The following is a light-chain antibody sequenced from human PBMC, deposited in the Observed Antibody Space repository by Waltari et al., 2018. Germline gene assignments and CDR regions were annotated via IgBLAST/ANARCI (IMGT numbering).Light chain of an antibody. V-gene: IGLV2-14*01. CDR3: CSYTTSRTLV. CDR1: SSDVGYYNY. CDR2: EVT. Sequence: QSALTQPASVSGSPGQSITISCTGTSSDVGYYNYVPWYQQHPDKAPKLIIYEVTNRPSGVSNRLSASKSGNTASLTISGLQAEDEANYFCCSYTTSRTLVFGTGTKVTVL. J-gene: IGLJ1*01.